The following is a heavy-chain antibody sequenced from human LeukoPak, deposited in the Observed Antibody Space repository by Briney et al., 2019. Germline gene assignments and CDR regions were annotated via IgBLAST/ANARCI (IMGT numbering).Heavy chain of an antibody. CDR1: GFTFSSYG. J-gene: IGHJ3*02. D-gene: IGHD3-22*01. CDR2: IRYDGSNK. CDR3: ARENYYDSSGYLHDAFDI. V-gene: IGHV3-30*02. Sequence: PGGSLRLSCAASGFTFSSYGIHWVRQAPGKGLEWVAFIRYDGSNKYHADSVKGRFTISRDNSKNTVYLQMNSLRPEDTAVYYCARENYYDSSGYLHDAFDIWGQGTMVTVSS.